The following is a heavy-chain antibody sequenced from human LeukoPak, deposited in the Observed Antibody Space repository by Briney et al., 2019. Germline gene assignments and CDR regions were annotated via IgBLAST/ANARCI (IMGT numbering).Heavy chain of an antibody. CDR3: ARGHSSRWYEDY. J-gene: IGHJ4*02. CDR2: INHSGST. CDR1: GGSFSGYY. V-gene: IGHV4-34*01. D-gene: IGHD6-13*01. Sequence: SETLSLTCAVYGGSFSGYYWSWIRQPPGKGLEWIGEINHSGSTNYNPSLKSRVTISVDTSKNQFSLKLSSVTAADTAVYYCARGHSSRWYEDYWGQGTLVTVSS.